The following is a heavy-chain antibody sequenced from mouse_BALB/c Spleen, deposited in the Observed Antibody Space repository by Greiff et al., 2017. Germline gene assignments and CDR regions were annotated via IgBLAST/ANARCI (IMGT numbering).Heavy chain of an antibody. D-gene: IGHD3-3*01. Sequence: EVQGVESGGGLVKLGGSLKLSCAASGFTFSSYYMSWVRQTPEKRLELVAAINSNGGSTYYPDTVKGRFTISRDNAKNTLYLQMSSLKSEDTALYYCARHGEGTGPLFAYWGQGTLVTVSA. V-gene: IGHV5-6-2*01. J-gene: IGHJ3*01. CDR2: INSNGGST. CDR3: ARHGEGTGPLFAY. CDR1: GFTFSSYY.